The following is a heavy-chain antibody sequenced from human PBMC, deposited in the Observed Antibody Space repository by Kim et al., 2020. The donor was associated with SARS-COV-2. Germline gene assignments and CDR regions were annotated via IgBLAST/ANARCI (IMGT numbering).Heavy chain of an antibody. CDR2: IKSKGDGETI. D-gene: IGHD2-2*01. CDR1: GFTFSQAW. CDR3: TTMPKVIPADMRDDH. Sequence: GGSLRLSCTLSGFTFSQAWMSWVRQAPGKGLEWVGRIKSKGDGETIDYASSVKGRFIISRDDSKNTVYLQMNSLKIEDTAVYYCTTMPKVIPADMRDDHWGQGTLVSVSS. V-gene: IGHV3-15*01. J-gene: IGHJ1*01.